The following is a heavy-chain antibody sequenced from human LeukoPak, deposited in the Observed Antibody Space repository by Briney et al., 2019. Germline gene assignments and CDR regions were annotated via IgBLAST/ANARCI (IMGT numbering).Heavy chain of an antibody. V-gene: IGHV3-23*01. CDR1: GFTFSSYA. CDR3: AREYYYDSSGYNFDH. Sequence: GGSLRLSCAASGFTFSSYAMSWVRQAPGKGLEWVSAISGSGGSTYYADSVKGRFTISRDNSKNTLYLQMNSLRAEDTAVYYCAREYYYDSSGYNFDHWGQGTLVTVSS. D-gene: IGHD3-22*01. CDR2: ISGSGGST. J-gene: IGHJ4*02.